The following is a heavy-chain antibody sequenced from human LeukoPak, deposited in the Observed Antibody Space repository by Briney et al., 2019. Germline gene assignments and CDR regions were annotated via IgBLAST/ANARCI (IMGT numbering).Heavy chain of an antibody. CDR2: ISSGGTTI. V-gene: IGHV3-48*03. CDR3: ARDGGYNYGSLDH. D-gene: IGHD4-17*01. Sequence: GGSLRLSCAASGFTFSSYEMNRVRQAPGKGLEWVSYISSGGTTIYYADSVKGRFTISRDNAKNSLYLQMNSLRAEDTAMYYCARDGGYNYGSLDHWGQGTQVTVSS. J-gene: IGHJ4*02. CDR1: GFTFSSYE.